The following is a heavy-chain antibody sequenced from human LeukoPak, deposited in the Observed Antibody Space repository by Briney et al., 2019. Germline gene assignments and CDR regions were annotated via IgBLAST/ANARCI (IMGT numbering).Heavy chain of an antibody. CDR2: IYYSGST. Sequence: PSETLSPTCSVSGGSISSSSYYWGWIRQPPGKGLEWIGSIYYSGSTNNNPSLKSRVTISVDTSKNQFSLKLSSVTAADTAVYYCARRRTMFGYFAGEFDYWGQGTLVTVSS. CDR3: ARRRTMFGYFAGEFDY. D-gene: IGHD3-10*02. V-gene: IGHV4-39*01. CDR1: GGSISSSSYY. J-gene: IGHJ4*02.